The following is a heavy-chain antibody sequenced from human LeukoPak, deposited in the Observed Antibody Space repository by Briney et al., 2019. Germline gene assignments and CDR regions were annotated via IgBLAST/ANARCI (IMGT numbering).Heavy chain of an antibody. CDR2: INHSGST. D-gene: IGHD5-24*01. CDR3: ARGRDGYNFFGY. Sequence: PSETLSLTCTVYGGSFSGYYWSWIRQPPGKGLEWIGEINHSGSTNYNPSLKSRVTISVDTSKNQFSLKLSSVTAADTAVYYCARGRDGYNFFGYWGQGTLVTVSS. CDR1: GGSFSGYY. J-gene: IGHJ4*02. V-gene: IGHV4-34*01.